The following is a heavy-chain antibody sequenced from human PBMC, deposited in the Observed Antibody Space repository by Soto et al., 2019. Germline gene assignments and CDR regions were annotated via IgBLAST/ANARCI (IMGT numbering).Heavy chain of an antibody. D-gene: IGHD6-19*01. V-gene: IGHV3-33*01. CDR1: GFTFSSYG. Sequence: QVQLVESGGGVVQPGRSLRLSCAASGFTFSSYGMHWVRQAPGKGLEWVAVIWYDGSNKYYADSVKGRFTISRDNSKNTLYLQMNSLRAEDTAVYYCARDRDRQWLENFCDFWGKGTLVTVSS. CDR2: IWYDGSNK. CDR3: ARDRDRQWLENFCDF. J-gene: IGHJ4*02.